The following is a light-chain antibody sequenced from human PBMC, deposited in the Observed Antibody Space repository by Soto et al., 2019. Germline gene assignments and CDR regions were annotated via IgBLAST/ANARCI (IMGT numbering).Light chain of an antibody. CDR2: DVS. V-gene: IGLV2-14*03. Sequence: QSVLTQPASVSGSPGQSITISCTGTINDIGSYNYVSWYQQHPGRAPQLIIYDVSYRPSGVSDRFSGSKSGNTASLTISGLRAEDEADYYCSSSAGTSTIFSGGTKLTVL. CDR3: SSSAGTSTI. J-gene: IGLJ2*01. CDR1: INDIGSYNY.